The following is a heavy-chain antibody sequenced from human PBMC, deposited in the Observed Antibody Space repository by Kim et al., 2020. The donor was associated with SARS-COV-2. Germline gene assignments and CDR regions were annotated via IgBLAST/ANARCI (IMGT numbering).Heavy chain of an antibody. V-gene: IGHV1-46*01. CDR3: ARDHYYDSSGYYYPRKQFDY. Sequence: ASVKVSCKASGYTFTSYYMHWVRQAPGQGLEWMGIINPSGGSTSYAQKFQGRVTMTRDTSTSTVYMELSSLRSEDTAVYYCARDHYYDSSGYYYPRKQFDYWGQGTLVTVSS. D-gene: IGHD3-22*01. J-gene: IGHJ4*02. CDR1: GYTFTSYY. CDR2: INPSGGST.